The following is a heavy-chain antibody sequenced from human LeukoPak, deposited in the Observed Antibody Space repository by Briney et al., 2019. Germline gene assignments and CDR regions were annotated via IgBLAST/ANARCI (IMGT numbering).Heavy chain of an antibody. CDR1: GFTLSSYS. J-gene: IGHJ4*02. D-gene: IGHD1-26*01. CDR3: ARDSGSYWFDY. V-gene: IGHV3-21*01. Sequence: GGSLRLSCAASGFTLSSYSMNWVRQAPGKGLEWVSSISSSSSYIYYADSVKGRFSISRDNAKNSLYLQMNSLRAEDTAVYYCARDSGSYWFDYWGQGTLVTVSS. CDR2: ISSSSSYI.